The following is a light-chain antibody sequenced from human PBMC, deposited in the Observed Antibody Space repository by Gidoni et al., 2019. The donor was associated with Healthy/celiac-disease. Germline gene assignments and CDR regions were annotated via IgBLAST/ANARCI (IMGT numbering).Light chain of an antibody. J-gene: IGLJ3*02. CDR1: SLRSYY. V-gene: IGLV3-19*01. CDR3: NSRDSSGNHLV. Sequence: SSELTPDPAVSVALGQPVRITCQGDSLRSYYASWYQQKPGQDPVLVIYGKNNRPSGIPDRFSGSSSGNTASLTITGAQAEDEADYYCNSRDSSGNHLVFGGGTKLTVL. CDR2: GKN.